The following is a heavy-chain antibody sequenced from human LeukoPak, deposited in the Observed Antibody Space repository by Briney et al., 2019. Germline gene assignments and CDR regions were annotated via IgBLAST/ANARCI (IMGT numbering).Heavy chain of an antibody. CDR1: GFTFDDYG. Sequence: PGGSLRLSCAASGFTFDDYGMSWVRQAPGKGLEWVSAISGSGGSTYYADSVKGRFTISRDNSKNTLYLQMNSLRAEDTAVYYCASQGYCSGGSCSSNYWGQGTLVTVSS. J-gene: IGHJ4*02. CDR2: ISGSGGST. V-gene: IGHV3-23*01. CDR3: ASQGYCSGGSCSSNY. D-gene: IGHD2-15*01.